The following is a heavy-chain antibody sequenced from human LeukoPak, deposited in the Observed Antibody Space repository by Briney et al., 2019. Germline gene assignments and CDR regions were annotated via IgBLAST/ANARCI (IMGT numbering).Heavy chain of an antibody. CDR3: ARPRWAFGVVSNLDY. J-gene: IGHJ4*02. CDR2: INTNTGNP. Sequence: ASVNVSCTASRYTFTSYAMNWVRQAPGQGLEWMGWINTNTGNPTYAQGFTGRFVFSLDTSVSTAYLQISSLKAEDTAVYYCARPRWAFGVVSNLDYWGQGTLVTVSS. CDR1: RYTFTSYA. V-gene: IGHV7-4-1*02. D-gene: IGHD3-3*01.